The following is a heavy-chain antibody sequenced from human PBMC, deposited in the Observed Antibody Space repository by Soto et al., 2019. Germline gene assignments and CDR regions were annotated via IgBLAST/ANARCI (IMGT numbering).Heavy chain of an antibody. Sequence: QVQLVQSGAEVKKPGSSVKVSCKASGGTFSSYAISWVRQAPGQGLEWMGGIIPIFGTANYAQKFQGRVTITADESTSTAYMEPSSLRSEDTAVYYCARVGRGYSGSFCQYYFDYWGQGTLVTVSS. D-gene: IGHD5-12*01. CDR2: IIPIFGTA. CDR1: GGTFSSYA. V-gene: IGHV1-69*01. J-gene: IGHJ4*02. CDR3: ARVGRGYSGSFCQYYFDY.